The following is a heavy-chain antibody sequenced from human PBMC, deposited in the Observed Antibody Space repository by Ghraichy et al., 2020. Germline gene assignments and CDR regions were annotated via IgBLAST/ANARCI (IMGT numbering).Heavy chain of an antibody. V-gene: IGHV3-23*01. J-gene: IGHJ4*01. Sequence: GESLNISCAASGFTFSSYAMSWVRQAPGKGLEWVSAISGSGGSTYYADSVKGRFTISRDNSKNTLYLQMNSLRAEDTAVYYCAKEPLSLDGYNIYFDYWGHGTPVTVPS. CDR1: GFTFSSYA. CDR3: AKEPLSLDGYNIYFDY. D-gene: IGHD5-24*01. CDR2: ISGSGGST.